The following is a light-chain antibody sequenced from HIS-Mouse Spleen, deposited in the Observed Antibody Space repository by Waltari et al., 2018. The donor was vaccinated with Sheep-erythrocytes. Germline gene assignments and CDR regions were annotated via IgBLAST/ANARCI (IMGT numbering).Light chain of an antibody. CDR2: WAS. Sequence: DIVMTQSPDSLAVSLGERATINCKSSQSVLYSSTNKNYLAWYHQKPGQPPKLRIYWASTRESGVPDRFSGSGSGTDFTLTISSLQAEDVAVYYCQQYYSTLTFGGGTKVEIK. V-gene: IGKV4-1*01. CDR3: QQYYSTLT. J-gene: IGKJ4*01. CDR1: QSVLYSSTNKNY.